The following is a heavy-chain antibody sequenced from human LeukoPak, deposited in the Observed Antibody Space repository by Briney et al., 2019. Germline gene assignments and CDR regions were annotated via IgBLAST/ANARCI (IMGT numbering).Heavy chain of an antibody. J-gene: IGHJ4*02. CDR1: GFTFSSYE. CDR3: ARVGDICSSTSCYAGGY. V-gene: IGHV3-48*03. Sequence: GGSLRLSCAASGFTFSSYEMNWVRQAPGKGLEWVSYISSSGSTTHYADSVKGRFIISRANAKNSLYLQMNSLRAEDTAVYYCARVGDICSSTSCYAGGYWGQGTLVTVSS. CDR2: ISSSGSTT. D-gene: IGHD2-2*01.